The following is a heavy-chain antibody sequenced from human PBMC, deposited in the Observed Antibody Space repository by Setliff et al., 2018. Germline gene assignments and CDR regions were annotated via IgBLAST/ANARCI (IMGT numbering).Heavy chain of an antibody. CDR3: ARGEGGSYLGAYYYYYMDV. V-gene: IGHV4-39*07. J-gene: IGHJ6*03. CDR2: VYHSGST. D-gene: IGHD1-26*01. CDR1: GGSISTTDYY. Sequence: SETLSLTCTVSGGSISTTDYYWGWIRQPPGKGLEWIGCVYHSGSTNYNPSLKSRVTISVDTSKNQFSLKLSSVTAADTAVYYCARGEGGSYLGAYYYYYMDVWGKGTTVTVSS.